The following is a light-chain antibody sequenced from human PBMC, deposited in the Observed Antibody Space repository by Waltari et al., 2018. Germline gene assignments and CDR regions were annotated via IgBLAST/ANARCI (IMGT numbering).Light chain of an antibody. V-gene: IGKV3-20*01. CDR1: QSVGRS. J-gene: IGKJ1*01. CDR2: HAS. CDR3: QKYERLPAT. Sequence: EIMMTQHPGTLSLTPWERATLSCRASQSVGRSLVWYQQKPGQAPRLLIYHASTRATGIPDRFSGSGSGTDFSLTISRLEPEDFAVYYCQKYERLPATFGQGTKVEIK.